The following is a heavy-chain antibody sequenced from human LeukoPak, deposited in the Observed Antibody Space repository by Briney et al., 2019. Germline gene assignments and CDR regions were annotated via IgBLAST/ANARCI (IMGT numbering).Heavy chain of an antibody. D-gene: IGHD3-22*01. J-gene: IGHJ4*02. Sequence: SETLSLTSTVSGGSISSYYWSWIRQPPGKGLEWIGYIYYSGSTNYNPSLKSRVTISVDTSKNQFSLKLSSVTAADTAVYYCARDLGDSSGYYLAFDYWGQGTLVTVSS. V-gene: IGHV4-59*01. CDR3: ARDLGDSSGYYLAFDY. CDR2: IYYSGST. CDR1: GGSISSYY.